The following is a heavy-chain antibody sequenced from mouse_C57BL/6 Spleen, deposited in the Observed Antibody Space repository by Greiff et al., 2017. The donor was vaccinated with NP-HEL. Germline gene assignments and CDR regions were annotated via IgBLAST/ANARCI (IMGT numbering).Heavy chain of an antibody. CDR1: GFTFSSYG. J-gene: IGHJ4*01. V-gene: IGHV5-6*01. CDR2: ISSGGSYT. CDR3: ARHGNRYYAMDY. D-gene: IGHD2-1*01. Sequence: EVHLVESGGDLVKPGGSLKLSCAASGFTFSSYGMSWVRQTPDKRLEWVATISSGGSYTYYPDSVKGRFTISRDNAKNTLYLQMSSLKSEDTAMYYCARHGNRYYAMDYWGQGTSVTVSS.